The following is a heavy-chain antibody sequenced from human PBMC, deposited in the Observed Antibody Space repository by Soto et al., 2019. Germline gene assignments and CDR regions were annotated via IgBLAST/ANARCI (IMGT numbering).Heavy chain of an antibody. Sequence: QVQLVQSGAEVKKPGASVKVSCKASGYTFTSYDINWVRQATGQGLEWMGWMNPNSGNTGYAQKFQGRVTMTRNTSISTAYMELSSPRSADTAVYYCARRITIFGVVIKYWGQGTLVTVSS. J-gene: IGHJ4*02. CDR2: MNPNSGNT. V-gene: IGHV1-8*01. CDR3: ARRITIFGVVIKY. D-gene: IGHD3-3*01. CDR1: GYTFTSYD.